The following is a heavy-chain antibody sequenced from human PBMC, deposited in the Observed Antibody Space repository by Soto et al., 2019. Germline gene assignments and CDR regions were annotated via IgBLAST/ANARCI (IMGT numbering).Heavy chain of an antibody. D-gene: IGHD2-21*02. CDR2: IYSGGST. V-gene: IGHV3-66*01. Sequence: EVQLVESGGGLVQPGGSLRLSCAASGFTVSSNYMSWVRQAPGKGLEWVSVIYSGGSTYYADSVKGRFTISRDNSKNTLYLQMNSLRAEDTAVYYCVRDSKVTAHGYWGQGTLVTVSS. J-gene: IGHJ4*02. CDR3: VRDSKVTAHGY. CDR1: GFTVSSNY.